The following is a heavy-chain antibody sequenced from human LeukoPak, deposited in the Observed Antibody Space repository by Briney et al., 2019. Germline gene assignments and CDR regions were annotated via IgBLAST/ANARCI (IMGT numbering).Heavy chain of an antibody. J-gene: IGHJ5*02. Sequence: GGSPRLSCAASGFTFSSYAMHWVRQAPGKGLEWVAVISYDGSNKYYADSVKGRFTISRDNSKNTLYLQMNSLRAEDTAVYYCARVRGSGSYYWFDPWGQGTLVTVSS. D-gene: IGHD1-26*01. V-gene: IGHV3-30-3*01. CDR2: ISYDGSNK. CDR1: GFTFSSYA. CDR3: ARVRGSGSYYWFDP.